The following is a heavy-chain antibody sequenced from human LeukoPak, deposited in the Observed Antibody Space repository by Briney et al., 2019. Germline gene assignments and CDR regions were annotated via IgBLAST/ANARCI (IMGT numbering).Heavy chain of an antibody. CDR3: ARVGTWELQGEFEY. V-gene: IGHV3-7*01. CDR2: IHKAGSES. J-gene: IGHJ4*02. Sequence: GGSLRLSCSVSGLTFTEFCMPWDRQVPGKGLEWVANIHKAGSESYYVDSVKGRFAISRDNAKNSLYLQLSSRRVDDTAVYYCARVGTWELQGEFEYWGQGTLVTVSS. D-gene: IGHD1-26*01. CDR1: GLTFTEFC.